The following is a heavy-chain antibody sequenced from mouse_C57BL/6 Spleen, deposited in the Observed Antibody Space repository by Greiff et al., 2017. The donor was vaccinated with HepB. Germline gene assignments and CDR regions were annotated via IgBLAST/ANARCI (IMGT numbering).Heavy chain of an antibody. CDR3: ARSYYGSSHYYFDY. Sequence: DVMLVESGGGLVKPGGSLKLSCAASGFTFSDYGMHWVRQAPEKGLEWVAYISSGSSTIYYADTVKGRFTISRDNAKNTLFLQMTSLRSEDTAMYYCARSYYGSSHYYFDYWGQGTTLTVSS. CDR1: GFTFSDYG. V-gene: IGHV5-17*01. D-gene: IGHD1-1*01. CDR2: ISSGSSTI. J-gene: IGHJ2*01.